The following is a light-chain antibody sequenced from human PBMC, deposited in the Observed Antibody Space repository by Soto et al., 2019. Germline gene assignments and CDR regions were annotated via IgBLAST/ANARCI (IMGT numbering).Light chain of an antibody. Sequence: TRSFGRGDRATLPRRASQSVSSSYLAWYQQKPGQAPRPLIYAASNRATGIPDRFSGSGSGTDFTLTISRLEPEDFAVYYCKQSGSSPPTFGQGTIVDI. V-gene: IGKV3-20*01. CDR1: QSVSSSY. CDR2: AAS. J-gene: IGKJ1*01. CDR3: KQSGSSPPT.